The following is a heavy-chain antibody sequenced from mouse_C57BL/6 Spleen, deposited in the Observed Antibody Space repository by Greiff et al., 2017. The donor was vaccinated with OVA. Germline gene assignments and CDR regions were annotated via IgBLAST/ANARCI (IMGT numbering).Heavy chain of an antibody. J-gene: IGHJ4*01. CDR1: GFTFSDYY. CDR2: ISNGGGST. CDR3: ARHESPYYYAMDY. Sequence: EVKLMESGGGLVQPGGSLKLSCAASGFTFSDYYMYWVRQTPEKRLEWVAYISNGGGSTYYPDTVKGRFTISRDNAKNTLYLQMSRLKSEDTAMYYCARHESPYYYAMDYWGQGTSVTVSS. D-gene: IGHD1-3*01. V-gene: IGHV5-12*01.